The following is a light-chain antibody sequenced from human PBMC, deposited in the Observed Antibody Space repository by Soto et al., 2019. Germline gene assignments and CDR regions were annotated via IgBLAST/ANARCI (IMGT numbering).Light chain of an antibody. CDR2: GVT. V-gene: IGLV2-14*01. J-gene: IGLJ1*01. Sequence: QSALTQPASVSGSPGQSITISCTGTSSDVGGYNYVSWFQQHPGKAPKLMVYGVTNRPSGVSNRFSGSRSGNTASLTISGLQSKDEAEYYCNSYTSSSTFVFGTGTKLTVL. CDR3: NSYTSSSTFV. CDR1: SSDVGGYNY.